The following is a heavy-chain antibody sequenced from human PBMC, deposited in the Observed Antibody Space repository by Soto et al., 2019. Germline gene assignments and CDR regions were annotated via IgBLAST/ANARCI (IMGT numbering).Heavy chain of an antibody. V-gene: IGHV3-7*01. CDR2: INEDGSKR. Sequence: GGSLRLSCAASGFTFSNAWMTWVRQAPGKGLEWVANINEDGSKRYYGDSVKGRFTISRDNTKNSLYLQMNSLRAEDTAVYYCARGQDMTAKNWGQGTLVTVSS. CDR1: GFTFSNAW. CDR3: ARGQDMTAKN. J-gene: IGHJ4*02.